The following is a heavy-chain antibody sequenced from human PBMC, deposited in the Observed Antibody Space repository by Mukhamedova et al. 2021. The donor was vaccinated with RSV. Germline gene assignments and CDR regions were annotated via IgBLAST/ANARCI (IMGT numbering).Heavy chain of an antibody. D-gene: IGHD3-16*02. V-gene: IGHV3-74*01. Sequence: GKGLVWVSRINSDGSSTSYADSVKGRFTISRDNAKNTLYLQMNSLIAEDTAVYYCAREGWGSYRYSFAYWGQGTLVTVSS. J-gene: IGHJ4*02. CDR3: AREGWGSYRYSFAY. CDR2: INSDGSST.